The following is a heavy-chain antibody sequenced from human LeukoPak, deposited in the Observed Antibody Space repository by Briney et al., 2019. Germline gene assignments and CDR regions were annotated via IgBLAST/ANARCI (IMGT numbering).Heavy chain of an antibody. D-gene: IGHD3-16*01. CDR2: IYYSGST. J-gene: IGHJ4*02. V-gene: IGHV4-31*03. Sequence: SQTLSLTCTVSGGSISSGGYYWSWIRQHPGKGLEWIGYIYYSGSTYYNPSLKSRVTISVDTSKNQFSLKLSSVTAADTAAYYCARAPRGEAPYYFDYWGQGTLVTVSS. CDR1: GGSISSGGYY. CDR3: ARAPRGEAPYYFDY.